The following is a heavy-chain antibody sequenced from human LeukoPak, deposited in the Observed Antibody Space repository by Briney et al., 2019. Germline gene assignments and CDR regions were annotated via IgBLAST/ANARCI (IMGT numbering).Heavy chain of an antibody. CDR3: AKDATPGNSVYDHFDY. J-gene: IGHJ4*02. CDR1: GFTFRIHA. D-gene: IGHD5/OR15-5a*01. V-gene: IGHV3-23*01. Sequence: PGGSLRLSCAASGFTFRIHAMSWVRQAPGKGLEWVSTIGSGDDLHYADSVKGRFTDSRDDPQNTLYLQMNSLRAEDAAIYYCAKDATPGNSVYDHFDYWGQGTLVTVSS. CDR2: IGSGDDL.